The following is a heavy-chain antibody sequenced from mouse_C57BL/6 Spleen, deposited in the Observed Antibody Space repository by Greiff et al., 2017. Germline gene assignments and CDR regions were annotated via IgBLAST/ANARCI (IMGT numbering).Heavy chain of an antibody. D-gene: IGHD3-2*01. CDR3: AGRQLYYLDY. CDR2: IHPSDSDP. Sequence: QVQLQQPGAELVKPGASVKVSCQASGYTFTSYWMHWVKQRPGQGLEWIGRIHPSDSDPNYNQKFKGKATLTVDKSSSTAYMQRSRLTSEDSAVYYCAGRQLYYLDYWGQGTTRAVSS. CDR1: GYTFTSYW. J-gene: IGHJ2*01. V-gene: IGHV1-74*01.